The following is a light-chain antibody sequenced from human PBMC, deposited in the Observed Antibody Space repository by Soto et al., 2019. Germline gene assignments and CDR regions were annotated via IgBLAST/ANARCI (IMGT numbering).Light chain of an antibody. J-gene: IGLJ2*01. V-gene: IGLV1-44*01. CDR1: TSNIGSNA. Sequence: QSVLTQPPSASGTPGQRVTFSCSGSTSNIGSNAVNWYQQLLGTAPKLLIYSNDRRPSGVPDRFSGSKSGTSASLAISGLQSEDEADYYCTAWDDSLNGRLFGGGTKVTVL. CDR3: TAWDDSLNGRL. CDR2: SND.